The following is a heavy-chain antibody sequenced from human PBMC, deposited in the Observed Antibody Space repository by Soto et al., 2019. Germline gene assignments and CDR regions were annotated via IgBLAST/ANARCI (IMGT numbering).Heavy chain of an antibody. CDR1: GDTFTTYD. D-gene: IGHD3-10*01. CDR3: ARGRASGSYYLLDY. Sequence: ASVKVSCKASGDTFTTYDINWVRQATGHGLEWMGWIDPNSGNIGYAQRFQGRVTMTRDTAIRTAYMEVSSLRSDDTAVYYCARGRASGSYYLLDYWGQGTLVTVS. CDR2: IDPNSGNI. V-gene: IGHV1-8*01. J-gene: IGHJ4*02.